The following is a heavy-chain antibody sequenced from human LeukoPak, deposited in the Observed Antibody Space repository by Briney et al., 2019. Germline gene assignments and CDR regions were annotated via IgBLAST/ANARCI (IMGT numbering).Heavy chain of an antibody. CDR3: ARSSFGSHRQDGMDV. Sequence: PGGSLRLSCAVSGFTVSSYGMHWVCQAPGKGLEWVAVIWYDGSNKYYADSVKGRFTISRDNSKNTVYLQMNSLRADDTAVYYCARSSFGSHRQDGMDVWGQGTTVTVSS. CDR2: IWYDGSNK. V-gene: IGHV3-33*01. D-gene: IGHD1-26*01. J-gene: IGHJ6*02. CDR1: GFTVSSYG.